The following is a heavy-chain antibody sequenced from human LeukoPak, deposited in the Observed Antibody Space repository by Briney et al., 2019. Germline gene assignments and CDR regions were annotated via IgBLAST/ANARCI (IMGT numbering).Heavy chain of an antibody. CDR3: ARDVGATPGYYFDY. D-gene: IGHD1-26*01. Sequence: SVNLSCTAFEGTFSSYAISWVRQAPGHGLEWLGGIIPIFGTANYAQKVQGRVTITTDESTSTAYMELSSLRSEDTAVYYCARDVGATPGYYFDYWGQGTLVTVSS. V-gene: IGHV1-69*05. CDR1: EGTFSSYA. J-gene: IGHJ4*02. CDR2: IIPIFGTA.